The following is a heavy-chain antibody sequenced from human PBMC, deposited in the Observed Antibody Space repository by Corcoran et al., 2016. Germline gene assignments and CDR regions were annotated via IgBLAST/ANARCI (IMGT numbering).Heavy chain of an antibody. Sequence: EVQLVESGGGLVQPGGSLKLSCAASGFTFSGSAMHWVRQASGKGLEWVGRIRSNANSYATAYAASVKGRFTISRDDSKNTAYLKMNSRKTEDTAVYYCTSGGFWSGFPKTYYYGMDVWGQGTTVTVSS. D-gene: IGHD3-3*01. V-gene: IGHV3-73*02. CDR2: IRSNANSYAT. J-gene: IGHJ6*02. CDR1: GFTFSGSA. CDR3: TSGGFWSGFPKTYYYGMDV.